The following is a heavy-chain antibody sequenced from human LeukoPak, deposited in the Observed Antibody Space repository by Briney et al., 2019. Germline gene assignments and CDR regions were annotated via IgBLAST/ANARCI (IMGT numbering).Heavy chain of an antibody. Sequence: ASVKVSCKASGYTFTSYYIHWVRQAPGQGLEWMAIIDPSGGNTNYAQKFKGRVTMARDTSTSTVYMELSSLRSEDTAVYYCARDGYSYGGGTDAFDIWGQGTMVTVSS. J-gene: IGHJ3*02. CDR2: IDPSGGNT. V-gene: IGHV1-46*01. D-gene: IGHD5-18*01. CDR1: GYTFTSYY. CDR3: ARDGYSYGGGTDAFDI.